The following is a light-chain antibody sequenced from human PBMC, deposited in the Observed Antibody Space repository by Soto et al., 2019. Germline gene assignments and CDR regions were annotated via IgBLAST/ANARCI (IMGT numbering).Light chain of an antibody. CDR1: SSNIGTNY. Sequence: QSVLTQPPSASATPGQRVTISCSGSSSNIGTNYVYWYQHLPGTAPKLLIYRNDQRPSGVPDRFSGSMSGTAASLAIGGLPSEDEADYYCAAWDDSLSAVVFGGGTKVTVL. V-gene: IGLV1-47*01. CDR3: AAWDDSLSAVV. CDR2: RND. J-gene: IGLJ2*01.